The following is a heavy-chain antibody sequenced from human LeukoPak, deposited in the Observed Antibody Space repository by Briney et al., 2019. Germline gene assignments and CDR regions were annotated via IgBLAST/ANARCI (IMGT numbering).Heavy chain of an antibody. CDR1: GYTFTGYY. CDR2: INPNSGGT. V-gene: IGHV1-2*06. D-gene: IGHD4-17*01. CDR3: AREWSYGDYYDY. Sequence: ASVKVSCKASGYTFTGYYIHWVRQAPGQGLECMGRINPNSGGTNYVQKFQGRVTMTRDTSITTAYMELSRLTSDDTAVYYCAREWSYGDYYDYWGQGTLVTVSS. J-gene: IGHJ4*02.